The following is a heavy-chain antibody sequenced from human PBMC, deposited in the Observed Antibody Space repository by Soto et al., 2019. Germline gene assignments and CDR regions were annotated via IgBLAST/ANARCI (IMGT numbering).Heavy chain of an antibody. Sequence: EVHLLESGGGLVQPGGSMRLSCAASGFTFSTYAMSWVRQAQGKGLEWVSSISGSGGTTYYADSVKGRFTIYRDKSKNTLFLQMNSLRVEDTALYYCAKGGTTVVTDFDYWGHGALVTVSS. CDR3: AKGGTTVVTDFDY. CDR2: ISGSGGTT. J-gene: IGHJ4*01. D-gene: IGHD4-17*01. V-gene: IGHV3-23*01. CDR1: GFTFSTYA.